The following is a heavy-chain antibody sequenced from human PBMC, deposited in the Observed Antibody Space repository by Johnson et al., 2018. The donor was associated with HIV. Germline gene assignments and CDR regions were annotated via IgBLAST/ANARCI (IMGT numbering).Heavy chain of an antibody. J-gene: IGHJ3*02. CDR1: GFTFSSYW. CDR3: AKGGSGGGGAFDI. V-gene: IGHV3-7*05. CDR2: IEQDGSEK. D-gene: IGHD6-19*01. Sequence: VQLVESGGGLVQPGGSLRLSCAASGFTFSSYWMHWVRQAPGKGLEWVANIEQDGSEKYYVDSVKGRFTISRDNSKNSLYLQMNSLRAEDTALYYCAKGGSGGGGAFDIWGQGTMVTVSS.